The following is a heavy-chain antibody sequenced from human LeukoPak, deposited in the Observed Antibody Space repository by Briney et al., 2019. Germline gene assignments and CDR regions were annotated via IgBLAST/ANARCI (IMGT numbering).Heavy chain of an antibody. J-gene: IGHJ3*02. CDR3: ARPYSGFFAAFDI. CDR1: GFTFSNAW. CDR2: IKSKTDGGTT. Sequence: AGGSLRLSCAASGFTFSNAWMSWVRQAPGKGLEWVGRIKSKTDGGTTDYAAPVKGRFTISRDDSKNTLYLQMNSLRAEDTADYYCARPYSGFFAAFDIWGQGTRVTVSS. D-gene: IGHD3-10*01. V-gene: IGHV3-15*01.